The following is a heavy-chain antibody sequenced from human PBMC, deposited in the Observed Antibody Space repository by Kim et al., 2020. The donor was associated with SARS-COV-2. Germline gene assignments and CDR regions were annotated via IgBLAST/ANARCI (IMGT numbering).Heavy chain of an antibody. J-gene: IGHJ4*02. Sequence: GGSLRLSCAASGFTFSSYTMNWGRQSPGKGLEWISCITPSSGAMYYADSVKGRFTISRDDAKNSLFLQMNSLRDEDTAVYYCARVLTNIGWYEDYWGQGTLVTVSP. D-gene: IGHD6-19*01. CDR2: ITPSSGAM. V-gene: IGHV3-48*02. CDR1: GFTFSSYT. CDR3: ARVLTNIGWYEDY.